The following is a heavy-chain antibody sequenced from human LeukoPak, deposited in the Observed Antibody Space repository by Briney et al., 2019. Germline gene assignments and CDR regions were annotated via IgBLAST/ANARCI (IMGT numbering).Heavy chain of an antibody. J-gene: IGHJ5*02. D-gene: IGHD3-9*01. CDR2: INPSGGST. Sequence: ASVKVSCKASGYTFTSYYMHWVRQAPGQGLEWMGIINPSGGSTSYAQKFQGRVTMTRDTSTSTVYMELSSLRSEDTAVYYCARHERLLRYFDWLSPSWFDPWGQGTLVTVSS. CDR1: GYTFTSYY. CDR3: ARHERLLRYFDWLSPSWFDP. V-gene: IGHV1-46*01.